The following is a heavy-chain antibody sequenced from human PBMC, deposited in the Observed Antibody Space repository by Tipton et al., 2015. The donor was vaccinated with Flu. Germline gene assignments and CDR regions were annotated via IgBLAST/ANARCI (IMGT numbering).Heavy chain of an antibody. CDR1: GFTFSSYG. Sequence: RSLRLSCAASGFTFSSYGMHWVRQAPDKGLEWVAVISYDGSNKYYADSVKGRFTISRDNSKNTLYLQMNSLRAEDTAVYYCAGMATRGDFDYWGQGTLVTVSS. CDR3: AGMATRGDFDY. D-gene: IGHD5-24*01. J-gene: IGHJ4*02. V-gene: IGHV3-30*03. CDR2: ISYDGSNK.